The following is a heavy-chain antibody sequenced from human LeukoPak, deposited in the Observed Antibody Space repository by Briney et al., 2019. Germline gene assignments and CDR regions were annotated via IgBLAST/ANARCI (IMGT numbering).Heavy chain of an antibody. CDR3: ARDSVYYDSSGYYSNYYYYMDV. D-gene: IGHD3-22*01. J-gene: IGHJ6*03. CDR2: IYTSGST. V-gene: IGHV4-4*07. Sequence: PSETLSLTCSVSGGSISSYHWSWIRQPAGKGLEWIGRIYTSGSTNYNPSLKSRVTMSVDTSKNQLSLKLSSVTAAETAVYYCARDSVYYDSSGYYSNYYYYMDVWGKGTTVTVSS. CDR1: GGSISSYH.